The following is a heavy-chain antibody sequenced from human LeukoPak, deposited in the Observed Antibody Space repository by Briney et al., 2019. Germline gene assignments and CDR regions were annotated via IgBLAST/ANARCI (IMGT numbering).Heavy chain of an antibody. V-gene: IGHV1-2*02. CDR2: INPNSGGT. J-gene: IGHJ6*03. CDR3: AREGVTMVRGVYITSGMDV. Sequence: ASVKVSCKASGYTFTSYGISWVRQAPGQGLEWMGWINPNSGGTNYAQKFQGRVTMTRDTSISTAYMELSRLRSDDTAVYYCAREGVTMVRGVYITSGMDVWGKGTTVTISS. D-gene: IGHD3-10*01. CDR1: GYTFTSYG.